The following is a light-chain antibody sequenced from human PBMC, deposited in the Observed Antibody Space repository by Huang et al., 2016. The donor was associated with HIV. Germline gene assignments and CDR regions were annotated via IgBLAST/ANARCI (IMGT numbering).Light chain of an antibody. V-gene: IGKV4-1*01. J-gene: IGKJ1*01. CDR3: QQYYTVPWT. CDR2: WAS. CDR1: QSLLYRSNNKNN. Sequence: DTVRTRFQPSLAGPLGERATINCKSSQSLLYRSNNKNNLVWDQQKPGQPPKLRMYWASTRESGVPDRVSASGSGTDFTLTISSLQAEDVAVYYCQQYYTVPWTFGQGTKVEI.